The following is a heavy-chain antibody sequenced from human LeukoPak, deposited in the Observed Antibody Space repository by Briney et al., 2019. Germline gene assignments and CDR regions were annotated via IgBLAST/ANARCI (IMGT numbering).Heavy chain of an antibody. CDR2: IWYDGSNK. Sequence: GGSLRLSCAASGFTFSSYGMHWVRQAPGKGLEWVAVIWYDGSNKYYADSVKGRFTISRDNSKNTLYLQMNSLRAEDTAVYYCARDRAVADPSHDAFDIWGQGTMVTVSS. V-gene: IGHV3-33*01. CDR1: GFTFSSYG. CDR3: ARDRAVADPSHDAFDI. J-gene: IGHJ3*02. D-gene: IGHD6-19*01.